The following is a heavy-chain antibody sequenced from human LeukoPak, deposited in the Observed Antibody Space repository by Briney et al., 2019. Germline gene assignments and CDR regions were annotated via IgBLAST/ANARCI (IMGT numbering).Heavy chain of an antibody. CDR3: FRDDGPGT. CDR2: IKEDGSEA. CDR1: GFTFSTYW. D-gene: IGHD3-10*01. J-gene: IGHJ5*02. Sequence: GGSLRLSCAASGFTFSTYWMSWVRQAPGKGPEWVANIKEDGSEASYMDSVRGRFTISRDNAETSLHLQMDSLRAEDTAVYYCFRDDGPGTWGQGTLVTVSS. V-gene: IGHV3-7*01.